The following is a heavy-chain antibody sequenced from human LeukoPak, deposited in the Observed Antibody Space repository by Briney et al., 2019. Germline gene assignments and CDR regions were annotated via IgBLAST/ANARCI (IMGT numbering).Heavy chain of an antibody. V-gene: IGHV4-59*08. Sequence: SETLSLTCSVSGDSISGYYWSWIRQPPGKGLEWIGYIYYSGSTNYTPSLKSRVTISVDTSKNHFTLKLSSVTAADTAVYYCARHSCSGGSCSFDYWGQGTLATVSS. D-gene: IGHD2-15*01. J-gene: IGHJ4*02. CDR3: ARHSCSGGSCSFDY. CDR2: IYYSGST. CDR1: GDSISGYY.